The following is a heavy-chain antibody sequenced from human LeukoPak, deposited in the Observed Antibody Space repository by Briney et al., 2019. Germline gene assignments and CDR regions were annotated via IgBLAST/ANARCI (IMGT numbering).Heavy chain of an antibody. D-gene: IGHD6-19*01. CDR3: ARDRLTSSYYYGMDV. CDR2: ISSSGSTI. V-gene: IGHV3-48*03. Sequence: GGSLRLSCAASGFTFSSYEMNWVRQAPGKGLEWVSYISSSGSTIYYADSVKGRFTISRDNAKNSLYLQMNSLRAEDTAVYYCARDRLTSSYYYGMDVWGKGTTVTVSS. CDR1: GFTFSSYE. J-gene: IGHJ6*04.